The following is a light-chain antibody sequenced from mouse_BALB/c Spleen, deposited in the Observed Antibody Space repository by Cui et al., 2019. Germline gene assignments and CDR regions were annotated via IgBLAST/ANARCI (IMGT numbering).Light chain of an antibody. J-gene: IGKJ1*01. CDR1: QDINKY. V-gene: IGKV19-93*01. Sequence: DIQMTQSPSSLSASLGGKVTIPYKASQDINKYIAWYQQKTGKGHTLLIHYSSTLQPGIASRFSGRGSGRDYPFSISNLAPEDVATYYRLQSDNLSTFGGGTKLEIK. CDR2: YSS. CDR3: LQSDNLST.